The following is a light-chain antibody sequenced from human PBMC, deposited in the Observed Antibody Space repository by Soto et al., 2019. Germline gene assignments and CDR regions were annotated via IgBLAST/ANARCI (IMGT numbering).Light chain of an antibody. CDR1: QSISSW. CDR3: QKYNSYSRT. CDR2: DAY. Sequence: DLEMTQSQSTRSASVGDRATLTCRASQSISSWLAWYQQKPGKDNKLMIYDAYSLESGVKLRFSGSGSGTEFTLTIRSMQPDDFATYYCQKYNSYSRTCGQGTTGDIK. V-gene: IGKV1-5*01. J-gene: IGKJ1*01.